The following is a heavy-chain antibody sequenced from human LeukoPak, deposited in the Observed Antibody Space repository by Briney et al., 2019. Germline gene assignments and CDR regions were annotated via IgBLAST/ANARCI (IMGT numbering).Heavy chain of an antibody. Sequence: GGSLRLSCAASGFTFSSYSMNWVRQAPGKGLEWVSSISSSSSYKYYADPVKGRFTISRDNSNNTLYLQMNNVRAEDTAIYYCAKAGCASTTCYANCWGQGTLVTVSS. CDR2: ISSSSSYK. V-gene: IGHV3-21*04. CDR3: AKAGCASTTCYANC. J-gene: IGHJ4*02. D-gene: IGHD2-2*01. CDR1: GFTFSSYS.